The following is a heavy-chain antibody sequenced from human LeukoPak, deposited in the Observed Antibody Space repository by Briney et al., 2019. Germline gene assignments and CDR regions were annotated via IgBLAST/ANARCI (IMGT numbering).Heavy chain of an antibody. J-gene: IGHJ4*02. V-gene: IGHV3-7*01. CDR1: GLILRSYW. D-gene: IGHD7-27*01. CDR3: ARPDPGAFDY. Sequence: GSLRLSCEASGLILRSYWMSWVRQVPGKGLEWVANIKQDGSEKYNVDSVKGRFIISRDNAKNSLYLQMNSLRVEDTAVYYCARPDPGAFDYWGQGTLVTVSS. CDR2: IKQDGSEK.